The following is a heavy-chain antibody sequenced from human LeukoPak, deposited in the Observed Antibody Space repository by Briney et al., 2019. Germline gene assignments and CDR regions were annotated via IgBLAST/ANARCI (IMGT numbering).Heavy chain of an antibody. V-gene: IGHV3-30*02. Sequence: GGSLRLSCAASGFTFSTYGMHWVRQAPGKGLEWVAFIRYDGSNKYYADSVKGRFTISRDNSKNTLYLQMNSLRPEDTAVYYCARGVLLTFDPWGQGTLVTVSS. CDR3: ARGVLLTFDP. CDR1: GFTFSTYG. J-gene: IGHJ5*02. CDR2: IRYDGSNK. D-gene: IGHD2-15*01.